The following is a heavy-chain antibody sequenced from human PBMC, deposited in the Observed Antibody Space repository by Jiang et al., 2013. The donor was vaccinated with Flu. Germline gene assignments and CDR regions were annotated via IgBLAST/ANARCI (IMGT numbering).Heavy chain of an antibody. CDR3: ARTEDSYDSNGSLLAWYFDY. CDR2: INGYNGNT. CDR1: GYTFGNYG. V-gene: IGHV1-18*01. J-gene: IGHJ4*02. D-gene: IGHD3-22*01. Sequence: SCKASGYTFGNYGINWLRQAPGQGLEWMGWINGYNGNTKYAQKFQGRVTMTTDTSTREAYMELRSLRSDDTAFYYCARTEDSYDSNGSLLAWYFDYWGQGTLVTVSS.